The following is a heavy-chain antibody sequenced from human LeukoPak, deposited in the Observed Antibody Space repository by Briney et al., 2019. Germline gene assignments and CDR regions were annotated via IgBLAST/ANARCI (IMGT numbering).Heavy chain of an antibody. V-gene: IGHV3-66*02. Sequence: GGSLRLSCAASGFTVSSNYMSCVRQAPGKGLEWGSVIYSGGSTYYADSVKGRFTISRDNSKNTLYLQMNSLRAEDTAVYYCAREPVATISYYYYGMDVWGQGTTVTASS. J-gene: IGHJ6*02. CDR3: AREPVATISYYYYGMDV. CDR2: IYSGGST. D-gene: IGHD5-12*01. CDR1: GFTVSSNY.